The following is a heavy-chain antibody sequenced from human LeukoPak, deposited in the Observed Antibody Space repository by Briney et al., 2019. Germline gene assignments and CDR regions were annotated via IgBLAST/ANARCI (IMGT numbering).Heavy chain of an antibody. Sequence: SETLSLTCAVYGGSFSGYYWSWIRQPPGKGLEWIGEINHSGSTNYNPSLKSRVTISVDTSKNQFSLKLSSVTAADTAVYYCARASRAPGYCSSTSCYRAYCYYGMDVWGQGTTVTVSS. CDR3: ARASRAPGYCSSTSCYRAYCYYGMDV. CDR1: GGSFSGYY. J-gene: IGHJ6*02. V-gene: IGHV4-34*01. CDR2: INHSGST. D-gene: IGHD2-2*02.